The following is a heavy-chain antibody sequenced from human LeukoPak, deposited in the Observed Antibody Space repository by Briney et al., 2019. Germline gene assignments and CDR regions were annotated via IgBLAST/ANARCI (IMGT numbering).Heavy chain of an antibody. CDR2: ISGSGGST. Sequence: GGSLRLSCAASGFTFSSYAMSWVRQAQGKGLEWVSAISGSGGSTYYADSVKGRFTISRDNSKNTLYLQMNSLRAEDTAVYYCASLWEVVTASSYWGQGTLVTVSS. D-gene: IGHD4-23*01. V-gene: IGHV3-23*01. CDR1: GFTFSSYA. J-gene: IGHJ4*02. CDR3: ASLWEVVTASSY.